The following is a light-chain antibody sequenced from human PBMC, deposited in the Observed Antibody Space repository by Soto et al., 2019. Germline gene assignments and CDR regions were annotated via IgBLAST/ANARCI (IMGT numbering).Light chain of an antibody. CDR2: DVT. V-gene: IGLV2-11*01. Sequence: QSALTQPRSVSGSPGQSVTISCTGSNSDVGAYKFVSWRQHNPGEAPKVMIYDVTQRPSGVPDRFSGTKSGNTASLTISGLQAEDEADYYCCSYAGSYTWVFGSGTKVTVL. J-gene: IGLJ1*01. CDR3: CSYAGSYTWV. CDR1: NSDVGAYKF.